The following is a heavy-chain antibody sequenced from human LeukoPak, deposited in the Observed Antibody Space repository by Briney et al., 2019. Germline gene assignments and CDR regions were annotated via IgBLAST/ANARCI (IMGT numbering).Heavy chain of an antibody. D-gene: IGHD3-10*01. CDR2: IYYSAST. CDR3: ARGLWFGEGYFDY. J-gene: IGHJ4*02. V-gene: IGHV4-30-4*01. CDR1: GGSISSGDYY. Sequence: SQPLSLTCTVSGGSISSGDYYWSWIRQPPGGCLEWIGYIYYSASTYYNPSLRSRVTISVDTSKNQFSLKLSSVTAADTAVYYCARGLWFGEGYFDYWGQGTLVTVSS.